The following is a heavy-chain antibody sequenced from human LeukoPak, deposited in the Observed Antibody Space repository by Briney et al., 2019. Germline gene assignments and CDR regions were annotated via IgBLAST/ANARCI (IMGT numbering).Heavy chain of an antibody. CDR3: AKVGSGSYYYGSGSSHHFGY. Sequence: GGSLRLSCAASGITFSTYWMHWVRQVPGKGLVWVSGINSNGRSTTYADSVKGRFTISRDNAKNTLYLQMNSLRAEDTAVYYCAKVGSGSYYYGSGSSHHFGYWGQGTLVTVSS. V-gene: IGHV3-74*01. J-gene: IGHJ4*02. CDR1: GITFSTYW. CDR2: INSNGRST. D-gene: IGHD3-10*01.